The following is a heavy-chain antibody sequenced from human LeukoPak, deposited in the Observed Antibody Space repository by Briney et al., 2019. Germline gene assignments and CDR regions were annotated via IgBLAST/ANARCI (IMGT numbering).Heavy chain of an antibody. CDR1: GFTFSSYS. D-gene: IGHD1-26*01. CDR2: ISSSSSYI. J-gene: IGHJ4*02. CDR3: ARDGTEKVGARLDFDY. V-gene: IGHV3-21*01. Sequence: PGGSLRLSCAASGFTFSSYSMNWVRQAPGKGLEWVSSISSSSSYIYYADSVKGRFTISRDNAKNSLYLQMNSLRAEDTAVYYCARDGTEKVGARLDFDYWGQGTLVTVSS.